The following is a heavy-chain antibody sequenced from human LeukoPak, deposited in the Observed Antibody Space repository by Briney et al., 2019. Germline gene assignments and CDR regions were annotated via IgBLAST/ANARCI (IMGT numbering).Heavy chain of an antibody. V-gene: IGHV1-18*01. CDR2: ISAYNGNT. CDR1: GGTFSSYA. CDR3: ARFRVWFGESWPHDAFDI. J-gene: IGHJ3*02. Sequence: GASVKVSCKASGGTFSSYAISWVRQAPGQGLEWMGWISAYNGNTNYAQKLQGRVTMTTDTSTSTAYMELRSLRSDDTAVYYCARFRVWFGESWPHDAFDIWGQGTMVTVSS. D-gene: IGHD3-10*01.